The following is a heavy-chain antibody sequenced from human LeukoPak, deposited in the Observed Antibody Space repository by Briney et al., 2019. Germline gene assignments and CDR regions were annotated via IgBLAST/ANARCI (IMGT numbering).Heavy chain of an antibody. J-gene: IGHJ4*02. CDR1: GGSISSYY. CDR3: ARAHYDSSGYYSSYFDY. V-gene: IGHV4-59*12. D-gene: IGHD3-22*01. CDR2: IYYSGST. Sequence: SETLSLTCTVSGGSISSYYWSWIRQPPGKGLEWIGYIYYSGSTNYNPSLKSRVTMSVDTSKNQFSLKLSSVTAADTAVYYCARAHYDSSGYYSSYFDYWGQGTLVTVSS.